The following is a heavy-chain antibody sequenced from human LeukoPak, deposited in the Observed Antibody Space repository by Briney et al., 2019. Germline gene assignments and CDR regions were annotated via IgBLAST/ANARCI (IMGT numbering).Heavy chain of an antibody. V-gene: IGHV3-23*01. Sequence: GGSLRLSCAASGFTFSSYEMNWVRQAPGKGLEWVSAISGSGGSTYYADSVKGRFTISRDNSKNTLYLQMNSMRAEDTAVYYCAKGYSYGYGILDYWGQGTLVTVSS. CDR2: ISGSGGST. D-gene: IGHD5-18*01. CDR3: AKGYSYGYGILDY. CDR1: GFTFSSYE. J-gene: IGHJ4*02.